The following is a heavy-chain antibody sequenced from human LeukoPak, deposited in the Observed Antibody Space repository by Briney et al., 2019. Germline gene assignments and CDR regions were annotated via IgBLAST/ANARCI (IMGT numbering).Heavy chain of an antibody. CDR2: IDWDDDK. J-gene: IGHJ5*02. CDR3: ARLQGATIGAKWFDP. CDR1: GFSLTTTGMR. Sequence: SGPTLVNPTQTLTLTCTFSGFSLTTTGMRVSWIRQPPRKALEWLARIDWDDDKFYSTSLKTRLTISKDTSKNQVVLTMTNMDPVDTATYYCARLQGATIGAKWFDPWGQGTLVTVSS. V-gene: IGHV2-70*04. D-gene: IGHD4/OR15-4a*01.